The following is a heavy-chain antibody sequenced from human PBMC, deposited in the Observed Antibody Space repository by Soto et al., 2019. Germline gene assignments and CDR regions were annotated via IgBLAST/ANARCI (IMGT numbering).Heavy chain of an antibody. Sequence: SETLSLTCTVSGGSISSTKNYWGWIRQPPGKGLEWIGTISYTGSTYYNPSLNGRVIISADTSKNQFSLKLSSLTAADTAVYYCSRRLSFGSGKYGVDVWGQGTMVTVSS. CDR1: GGSISSTKNY. CDR2: ISYTGST. CDR3: SRRLSFGSGKYGVDV. D-gene: IGHD3-10*01. V-gene: IGHV4-39*01. J-gene: IGHJ6*02.